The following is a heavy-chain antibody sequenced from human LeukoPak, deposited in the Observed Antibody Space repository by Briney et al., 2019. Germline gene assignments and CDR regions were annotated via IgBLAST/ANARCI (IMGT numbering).Heavy chain of an antibody. V-gene: IGHV3-53*01. CDR3: ARIEWERLGRAFDI. CDR1: GFTVSDDY. D-gene: IGHD1-26*01. CDR2: IYSAGAT. J-gene: IGHJ3*02. Sequence: GGSLRLSCAASGFTVSDDYMTWVRQAPGKGLEWVSSIYSAGATHYAESVKGRFTISRDNSKNTLYLQMNSLRAEDMAVYYCARIEWERLGRAFDIWGQGTMVTVSS.